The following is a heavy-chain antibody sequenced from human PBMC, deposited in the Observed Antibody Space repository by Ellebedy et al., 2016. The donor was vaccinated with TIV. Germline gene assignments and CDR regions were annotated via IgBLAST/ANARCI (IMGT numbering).Heavy chain of an antibody. D-gene: IGHD5-24*01. CDR3: ARAPSRGDNSDY. J-gene: IGHJ4*02. Sequence: ASVKVSXKASRYTFTGYYMHWVRQAPGQGLEWMGWINPNSGGTNYAQKFQGRVTMTRDTSISTAYMELSRLRSDDTAVYYCARAPSRGDNSDYWGQGTLVTVSS. V-gene: IGHV1-2*02. CDR2: INPNSGGT. CDR1: RYTFTGYY.